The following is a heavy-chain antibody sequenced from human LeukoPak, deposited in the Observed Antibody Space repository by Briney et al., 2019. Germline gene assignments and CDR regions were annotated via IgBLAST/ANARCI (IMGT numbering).Heavy chain of an antibody. J-gene: IGHJ6*02. CDR1: GYTFTDYF. V-gene: IGHV1-2*02. D-gene: IGHD2-2*01. CDR2: INPNSGGT. Sequence: GASVKVSCKASGYTFTDYFMHWVRQAPGQGLEWMGWINPNSGGTDYAQKFQGRVTMTRDTSISTAYMELSRLTSDDTALYYCARRRYYTNTSCRRFPVGMDVWGQGTTVTVSS. CDR3: ARRRYYTNTSCRRFPVGMDV.